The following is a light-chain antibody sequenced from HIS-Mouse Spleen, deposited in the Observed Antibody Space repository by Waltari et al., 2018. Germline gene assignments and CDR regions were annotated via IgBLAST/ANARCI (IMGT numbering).Light chain of an antibody. J-gene: IGLJ2*01. Sequence: QSALTQPASVSGSPGQSITISCTGTSSDVGGSNHVSWYQQHPGKAPKLMIYDVSNRPSGVSNRFSGSKSGNTASLTISGLQAEDEADYYCSSYTSSSFNVVFGGGTKLTVL. CDR2: DVS. CDR1: SSDVGGSNH. V-gene: IGLV2-14*03. CDR3: SSYTSSSFNVV.